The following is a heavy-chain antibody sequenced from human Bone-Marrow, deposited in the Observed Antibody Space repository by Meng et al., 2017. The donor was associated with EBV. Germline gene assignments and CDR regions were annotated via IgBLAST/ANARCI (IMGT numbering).Heavy chain of an antibody. CDR2: LIPMSGAP. CDR1: GGTFNSDA. V-gene: IGHV1-69*01. D-gene: IGHD3-10*01. Sequence: QVQGVQSGAGVKKTGSSVKVSCWTSGGTFNSDAVSWVRQAPGQGLEWMGGLIPMSGAPHYAQKFQGRVTITADESTSTHYMDLSNLRSDDTAMYYCASESGRGFTPDYWGQGTLVTVAS. CDR3: ASESGRGFTPDY. J-gene: IGHJ4*02.